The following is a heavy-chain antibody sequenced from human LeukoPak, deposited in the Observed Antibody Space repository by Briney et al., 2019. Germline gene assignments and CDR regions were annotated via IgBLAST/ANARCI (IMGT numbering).Heavy chain of an antibody. CDR3: AREADYYGSGSYYYYYYYYMDV. CDR1: GGSISSYY. CDR2: IYTSGST. V-gene: IGHV4-4*07. Sequence: SETLSLTCTVSGGSISSYYWSWIRQPPGKGLEWIGRIYTSGSTNYNPSLKSRLTMSVDTSKNQFSLKLSSVTAADTAVYYCAREADYYGSGSYYYYYYYYMDVWGKGTTVTISS. D-gene: IGHD3-10*01. J-gene: IGHJ6*03.